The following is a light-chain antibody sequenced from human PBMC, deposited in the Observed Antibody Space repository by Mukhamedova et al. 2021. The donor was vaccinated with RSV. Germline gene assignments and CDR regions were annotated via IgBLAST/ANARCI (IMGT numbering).Light chain of an antibody. Sequence: WYQRRVHGKAPKLLIYKASNLESGVPSRFSGSGSGTEFTLTISSLQTDDFATYYCLQYNTYWTFGQGTKVEIK. CDR2: KAS. V-gene: IGKV1-5*03. CDR3: LQYNTYWT. J-gene: IGKJ1*01.